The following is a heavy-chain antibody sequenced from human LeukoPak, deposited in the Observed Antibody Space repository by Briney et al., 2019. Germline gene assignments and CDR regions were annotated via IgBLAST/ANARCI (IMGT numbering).Heavy chain of an antibody. CDR1: GGTFSSYA. V-gene: IGHV1-69*04. D-gene: IGHD3-10*01. CDR3: ARTIYGSGSADFDY. J-gene: IGHJ4*02. Sequence: SVEVSCKASGGTFSSYAISWVRQAPGQGLEWMGRIIPILGIANYAQKFQGRVTITADKSTSTAYMELSSLRSEDTAVYYCARTIYGSGSADFDYWGQGTLVTVSS. CDR2: IIPILGIA.